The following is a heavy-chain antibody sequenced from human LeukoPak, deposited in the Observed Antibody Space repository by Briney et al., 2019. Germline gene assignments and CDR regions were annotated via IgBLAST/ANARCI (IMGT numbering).Heavy chain of an antibody. Sequence: PGGSLRLSCAASGFTVSSSYMNWVRQAPGKGLEWVSLIYSGGGTYYADSVKGRFTISRDNSKNTLFLQMNSLRAEDTATYYCARPYGDYARGALDIWGQGTLVTVSS. CDR2: IYSGGGT. CDR1: GFTVSSSY. D-gene: IGHD4-17*01. J-gene: IGHJ3*02. V-gene: IGHV3-66*04. CDR3: ARPYGDYARGALDI.